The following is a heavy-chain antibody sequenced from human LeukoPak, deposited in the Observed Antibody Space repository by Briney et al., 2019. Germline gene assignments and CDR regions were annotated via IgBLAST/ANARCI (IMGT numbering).Heavy chain of an antibody. CDR3: ARGGGYSWFDY. J-gene: IGHJ4*02. V-gene: IGHV1-2*02. CDR2: IDPNTGGT. D-gene: IGHD5-18*01. CDR1: GYSFTAYF. Sequence: GASVKVSCKVSGYSFTAYFIHWVRQAPGQGLEWMGWIDPNTGGTNCAQKFQGRVTMTRDTSISAVYMELSSLRSDDMALYYCARGGGYSWFDYWGQGTLVTVSS.